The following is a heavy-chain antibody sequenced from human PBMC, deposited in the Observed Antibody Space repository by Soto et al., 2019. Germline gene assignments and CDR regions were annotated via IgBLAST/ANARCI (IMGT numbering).Heavy chain of an antibody. CDR1: GFTVSSYA. J-gene: IGHJ6*02. D-gene: IGHD2-21*01. Sequence: GGSLRLSCAASGFTVSSYAMHWVRQAPGKGLEYVSAITSNGGHTDYASSVKGRFTISRDNSKNTLYLQMGSLRVEDMAVYYCARRIPFGYGMDVWGQGTTVTVSS. CDR3: ARRIPFGYGMDV. CDR2: ITSNGGHT. V-gene: IGHV3-64*01.